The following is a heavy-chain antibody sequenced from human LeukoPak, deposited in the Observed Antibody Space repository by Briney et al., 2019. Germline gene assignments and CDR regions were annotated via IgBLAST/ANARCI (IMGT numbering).Heavy chain of an antibody. CDR3: ARVTPGSGWFDP. V-gene: IGHV4-39*07. CDR1: GGSISSSSYY. CDR2: IYYSGST. J-gene: IGHJ5*02. D-gene: IGHD1-14*01. Sequence: PSETLSLTCTVSGGSISSSSYYWGWIRQPPGKGLEWIGSIYYSGSTYYNPSLKSRVTISVDTSKNQFSLKLSSVTAADTAVYYCARVTPGSGWFDPWGQGTLVTVSP.